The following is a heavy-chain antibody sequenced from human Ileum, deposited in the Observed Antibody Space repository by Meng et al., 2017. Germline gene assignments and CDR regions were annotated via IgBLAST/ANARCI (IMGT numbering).Heavy chain of an antibody. CDR1: GSNFSTHA. V-gene: IGHV3-23*01. Sequence: GGFLRLSCAASGSNFSTHAMNWVRQSPGKGLEWVSGLSSSGRTTYYADSVKGRFTISRDNSKNLVYLQMSSLRAEDTAVYYCARGYSYVWGQGTLVTVSS. CDR3: ARGYSYV. CDR2: LSSSGRTT. D-gene: IGHD5-18*01. J-gene: IGHJ4*02.